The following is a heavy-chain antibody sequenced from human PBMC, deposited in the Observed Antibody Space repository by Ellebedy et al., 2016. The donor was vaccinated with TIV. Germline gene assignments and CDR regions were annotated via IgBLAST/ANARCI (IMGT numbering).Heavy chain of an antibody. CDR3: ARSGYCSSTSCYAVRSYYYGMDV. V-gene: IGHV1-18*01. D-gene: IGHD2-2*01. CDR2: ISAYNGNT. Sequence: AASVTVSCKASGYTFTSYGISWVRQAPGQGLEWMGLISAYNGNTNYAQKLQGRVTMTTDTSTSTAYMELRSLRSDDTAVYYCARSGYCSSTSCYAVRSYYYGMDVWGQGTTVTVSS. CDR1: GYTFTSYG. J-gene: IGHJ6*02.